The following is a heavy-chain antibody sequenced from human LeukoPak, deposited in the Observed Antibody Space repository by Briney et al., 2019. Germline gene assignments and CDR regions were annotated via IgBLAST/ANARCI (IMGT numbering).Heavy chain of an antibody. Sequence: GGPLTLFCGASGFPFSSYAMSWLRQAPGKGAEWVLPICGRGGTSSCAYAVKGRFPISSDNSKSALSLQMNSMRTEGTPFWYCANGEGDTRPHDYWGQGTLVTVSS. CDR3: ANGEGDTRPHDY. J-gene: IGHJ4*02. CDR2: ICGRGGTS. V-gene: IGHV3-23*01. CDR1: GFPFSSYA. D-gene: IGHD2-21*01.